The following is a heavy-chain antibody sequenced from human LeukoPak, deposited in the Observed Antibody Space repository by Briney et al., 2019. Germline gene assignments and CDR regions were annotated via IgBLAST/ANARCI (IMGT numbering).Heavy chain of an antibody. D-gene: IGHD3-3*01. CDR2: INAGNGKT. Sequence: ASVKVSCKASQYAFTDYAVHWVRQAPGQRLEWMGWINAGNGKTKYSQSFQGRITITRDTSATTAYMELTSLTSEDTAVYYCARVLRFLREGAVDPWGQGTLVTVSS. CDR1: QYAFTDYA. J-gene: IGHJ5*02. V-gene: IGHV1-3*01. CDR3: ARVLRFLREGAVDP.